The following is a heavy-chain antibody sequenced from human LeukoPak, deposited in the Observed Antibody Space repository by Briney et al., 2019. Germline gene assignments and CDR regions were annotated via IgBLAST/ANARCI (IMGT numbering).Heavy chain of an antibody. CDR1: GGSFNDYY. CDR3: ARVRGPGTLSDYDILTGYYSGSYCYMDV. D-gene: IGHD3-9*01. CDR2: INHRGSS. V-gene: IGHV4-34*01. Sequence: PSETLSLTCAVYGGSFNDYYWSWIRQPPGKGLEWIGEINHRGSSNYSPSLKSRVTISVDTSKNQFSLKLTSVTAADTAVYYCARVRGPGTLSDYDILTGYYSGSYCYMDVWGKGTTVTVSS. J-gene: IGHJ6*03.